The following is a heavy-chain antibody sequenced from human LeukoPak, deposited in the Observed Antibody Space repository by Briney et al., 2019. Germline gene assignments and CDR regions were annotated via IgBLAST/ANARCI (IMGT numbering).Heavy chain of an antibody. J-gene: IGHJ4*02. Sequence: PGGSLRLSCAASGFTFDDYAMHWVRQAPGKGLEWASGISWNSGSIGYADSVKGRFTISRDNAKNSLYLQMNSLRAEDTALYYCAKDNGSEVYISSWYFDYWGQGTLVTVSS. CDR2: ISWNSGSI. V-gene: IGHV3-9*01. CDR1: GFTFDDYA. D-gene: IGHD6-13*01. CDR3: AKDNGSEVYISSWYFDY.